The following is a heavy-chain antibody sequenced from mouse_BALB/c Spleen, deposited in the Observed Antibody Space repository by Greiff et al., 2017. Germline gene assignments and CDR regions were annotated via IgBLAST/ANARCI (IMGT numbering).Heavy chain of an antibody. CDR3: ARDDDGYYVDY. J-gene: IGHJ2*01. D-gene: IGHD2-3*01. CDR1: GFTFSSYG. CDR2: INSNGGST. V-gene: IGHV5-6-3*01. Sequence: EVKLMESGGGLVQPGGSLKLSCAASGFTFSSYGMSWVRQTPDKRLELVATINSNGGSTYYPDSVKGRFTISRDNAKNTLYLQRSSLKSEDTAMYYCARDDDGYYVDYWGQGTTLTVSS.